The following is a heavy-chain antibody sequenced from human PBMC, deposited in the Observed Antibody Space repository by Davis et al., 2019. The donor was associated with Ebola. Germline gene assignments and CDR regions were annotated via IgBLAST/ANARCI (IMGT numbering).Heavy chain of an antibody. J-gene: IGHJ4*02. CDR2: ISSGSDTI. CDR1: GFTFNIYS. CDR3: ARDEGFGELLSY. D-gene: IGHD3-10*01. Sequence: PGGSLRLSCAASGFTFNIYSMNWVRQAPGKRPEWVSYISSGSDTIYYADSVKGRFTISRDNTKNSLYLQMNSLRDEDTSVYYCARDEGFGELLSYWGQGTLVTVSS. V-gene: IGHV3-48*02.